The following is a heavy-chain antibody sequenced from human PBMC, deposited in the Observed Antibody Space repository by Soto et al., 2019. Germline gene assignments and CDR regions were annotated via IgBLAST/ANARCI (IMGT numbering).Heavy chain of an antibody. V-gene: IGHV4-39*01. CDR1: GGSISSSSYY. CDR3: ARHRRGIAAFDP. Sequence: QLQLQESGPGLVKPSETLSLTCTVSGGSISSSSYYWGWIRQPPGKGLEWIGSIYDSGSTYYNPSLKSRVTISVDTSKNQFSLKLSSVTAADPAVYYCARHRRGIAAFDPWGQGTLVTVSS. J-gene: IGHJ5*02. D-gene: IGHD6-13*01. CDR2: IYDSGST.